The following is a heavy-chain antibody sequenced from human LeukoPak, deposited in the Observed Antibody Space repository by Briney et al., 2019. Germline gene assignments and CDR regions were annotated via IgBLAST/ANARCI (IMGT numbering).Heavy chain of an antibody. V-gene: IGHV5-51*01. D-gene: IGHD2-2*01. CDR2: IYHGDSDT. CDR1: GYSFTSYW. Sequence: GESLKISFKGSGYSFTSYWIGWVRQMPGKGVGWMGIIYHGDSDTRYSPSFQGQVTISADKSISTAYLQWSSLKASDTAMYYCARPNDYCSSTSCYGAFDIWGQGTMVTVSS. CDR3: ARPNDYCSSTSCYGAFDI. J-gene: IGHJ3*02.